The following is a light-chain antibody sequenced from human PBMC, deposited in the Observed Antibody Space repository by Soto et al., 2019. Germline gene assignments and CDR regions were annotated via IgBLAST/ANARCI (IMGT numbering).Light chain of an antibody. CDR2: EGS. CDR1: SSDVGSYNL. Sequence: QSALTQPASVSGSPGQSIAISCTGTSSDVGSYNLVSWYQQHPGKAPKLMIYEGSKRPSGVSDRFSGAKSGNTASLTISGLQPEDEADYYGCSYAGSSACYVFGTGTKVTVL. CDR3: CSYAGSSACYV. V-gene: IGLV2-23*01. J-gene: IGLJ1*01.